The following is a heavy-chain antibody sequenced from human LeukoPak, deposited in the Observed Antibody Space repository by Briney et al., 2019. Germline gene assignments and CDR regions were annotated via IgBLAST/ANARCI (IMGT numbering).Heavy chain of an antibody. CDR2: ISRASESI. J-gene: IGHJ5*02. Sequence: PGGSLRLSCAASGSTFNTYSMSWVRKAPGKGLEGVSIISRASESIFYADSVKGRFTISRDNAKNSLYLQMNGLRAEDTAVYYCARGATDVTRWFDPWGQGTRVTVSS. CDR1: GSTFNTYS. CDR3: ARGATDVTRWFDP. D-gene: IGHD1-1*01. V-gene: IGHV3-21*01.